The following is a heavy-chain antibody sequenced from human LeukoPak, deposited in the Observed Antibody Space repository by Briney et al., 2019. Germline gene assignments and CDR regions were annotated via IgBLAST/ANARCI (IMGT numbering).Heavy chain of an antibody. CDR1: GYTFTGYY. Sequence: GASVKVSCKASGYTFTGYYMHWVRQATGQGLEWMGWINPNSGGTNYAQKFQGRVTMTRDTSISTAYMELSSLRSEDTAVYYCARDREWELGYFDYWGQGTLVTVSS. D-gene: IGHD1-26*01. V-gene: IGHV1-2*02. J-gene: IGHJ4*02. CDR3: ARDREWELGYFDY. CDR2: INPNSGGT.